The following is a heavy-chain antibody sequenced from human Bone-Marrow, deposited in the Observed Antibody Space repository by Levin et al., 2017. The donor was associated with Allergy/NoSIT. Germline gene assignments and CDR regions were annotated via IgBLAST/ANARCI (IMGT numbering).Heavy chain of an antibody. D-gene: IGHD2-2*01. CDR1: GFTFSDFA. V-gene: IGHV3-23*01. CDR3: AKYARVRPSDAFDL. Sequence: PGGSLRLSCVASGFTFSDFAMSWVRQAPGKGLEWVSAISAVDDTTYYAGSVKGRFSISRDTSKNTLFLQLNSLTVEDAAVYFCAKYARVRPSDAFDLWGQGTVVTVSS. CDR2: ISAVDDTT. J-gene: IGHJ3*01.